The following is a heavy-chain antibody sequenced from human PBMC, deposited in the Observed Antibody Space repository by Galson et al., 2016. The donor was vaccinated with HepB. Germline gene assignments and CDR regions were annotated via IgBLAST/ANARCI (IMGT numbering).Heavy chain of an antibody. D-gene: IGHD5-24*01. J-gene: IGHJ3*02. Sequence: SLRLSCAASGFTFSSYWMHWVCQAPGKGLVWVSRINSDGSSTSYADSVKGRFTISRDNAKNTLYLQMNSLRAEDTAVSYCARDLSGDGYTDAFDIWGQGTMVTVSS. V-gene: IGHV3-74*01. CDR1: GFTFSSYW. CDR2: INSDGSST. CDR3: ARDLSGDGYTDAFDI.